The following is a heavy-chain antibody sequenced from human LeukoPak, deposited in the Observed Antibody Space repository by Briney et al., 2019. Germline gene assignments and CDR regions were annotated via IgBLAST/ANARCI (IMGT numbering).Heavy chain of an antibody. CDR3: ARDRSGSDFTGFDY. CDR1: GFTFSDYY. V-gene: IGHV3-7*01. J-gene: IGHJ4*02. CDR2: IKQDGSEK. Sequence: PGGSLRLSCAASGFTFSDYYMSWIRQAPGKGLEWVANIKQDGSEKYYVDSVKGRFTISRDNAKNSLYLQMNSLRAEDTAVYYCARDRSGSDFTGFDYWGQGILVPVSS. D-gene: IGHD1-26*01.